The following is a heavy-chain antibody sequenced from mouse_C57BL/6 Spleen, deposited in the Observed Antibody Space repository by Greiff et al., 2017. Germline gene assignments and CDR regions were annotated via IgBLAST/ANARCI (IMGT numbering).Heavy chain of an antibody. CDR2: IDPSDSYT. D-gene: IGHD5-1*01. Sequence: QVQLQQPGAELVKPGASVKLSCKASGYTFTSYWMHWVKQRPGQGLEWIGEIDPSDSYTNYNQKFKGKTTLTVDKSSSTAYMQLSSLTSEDSAVYYGGRGGTYGGCAWYFDDWGTGTTVTVSS. CDR1: GYTFTSYW. V-gene: IGHV1-69*02. J-gene: IGHJ1*03. CDR3: GRGGTYGGCAWYFDD.